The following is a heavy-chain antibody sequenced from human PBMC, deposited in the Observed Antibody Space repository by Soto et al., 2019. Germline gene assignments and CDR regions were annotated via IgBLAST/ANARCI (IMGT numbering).Heavy chain of an antibody. V-gene: IGHV3-30-3*01. CDR2: ISYDGSTK. CDR1: GFTFKHNA. D-gene: IGHD6-13*01. Sequence: QVQLVESGGGVVQSGRSLTIFCTASGFTFKHNAMHWIRQAPAKGLEWVADISYDGSTKNYADSVKGRFTISRDNSKNTLSLQMSALKGEDTATYYCAREGIAESGPNYYDFWGQGTLVAVSS. J-gene: IGHJ4*02. CDR3: AREGIAESGPNYYDF.